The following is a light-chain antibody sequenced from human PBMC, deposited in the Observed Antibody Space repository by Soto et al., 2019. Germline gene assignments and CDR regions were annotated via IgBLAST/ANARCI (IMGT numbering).Light chain of an antibody. J-gene: IGKJ5*01. CDR2: GAS. V-gene: IGKV3-20*01. CDR1: QSVSSSY. CDR3: QQSDT. Sequence: EIVLTQSPGTLSLSPWERATLSCRASQSVSSSYLAWYQQKPGQAPRLLIYGASSRATGIPDRFSGSGSGTDFTLTISRLEPEDFAVYYCQQSDTFGQGTRLE.